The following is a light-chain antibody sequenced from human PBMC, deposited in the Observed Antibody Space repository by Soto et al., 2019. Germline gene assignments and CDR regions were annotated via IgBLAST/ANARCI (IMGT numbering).Light chain of an antibody. CDR2: DAS. J-gene: IGKJ4*01. CDR1: QSVGSY. Sequence: EIVLTQSPATLSLSPGDRATLSCRASQSVGSYLGWYQQRPGQAPRLLIYDASNRATGIPARCSGSGSGTDFTLTISSLEPEDFAVYYCQQRSDWPPTFGGGTKVEIK. V-gene: IGKV3-11*01. CDR3: QQRSDWPPT.